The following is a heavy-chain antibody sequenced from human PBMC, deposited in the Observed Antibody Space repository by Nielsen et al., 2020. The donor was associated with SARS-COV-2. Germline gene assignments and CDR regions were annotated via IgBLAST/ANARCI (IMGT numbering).Heavy chain of an antibody. CDR2: IYYSGST. J-gene: IGHJ5*02. CDR1: GGSISPYY. D-gene: IGHD1-26*01. Sequence: SETLSLTCTVSGGSISPYYWNWIRQPPGKGLEWIGYIYYSGSTNYNPSLKSRVTISVHTSKNQFSLKLSSVTAADTAVYYCARRIGDWFDPWGQGTLVTVSS. V-gene: IGHV4-59*13. CDR3: ARRIGDWFDP.